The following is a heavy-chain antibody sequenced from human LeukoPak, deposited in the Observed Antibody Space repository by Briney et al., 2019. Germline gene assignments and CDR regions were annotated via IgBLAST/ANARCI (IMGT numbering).Heavy chain of an antibody. J-gene: IGHJ6*02. Sequence: GGSLRLSCAASGFTLSTYWMHWVRQVPGKGLVWVSRINSDESSTSYADSVTGRFTISRDNARNTLYLQMNSLRTEDTAVYYCARASGYYDSSGYYNGMDVWGQGTTVTVSS. CDR1: GFTLSTYW. V-gene: IGHV3-74*01. CDR2: INSDESST. CDR3: ARASGYYDSSGYYNGMDV. D-gene: IGHD3-22*01.